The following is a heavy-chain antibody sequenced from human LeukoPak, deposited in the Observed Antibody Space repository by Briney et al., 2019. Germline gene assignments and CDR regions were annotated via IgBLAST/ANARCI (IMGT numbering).Heavy chain of an antibody. V-gene: IGHV4-4*07. D-gene: IGHD2-15*01. CDR2: IHTSGST. J-gene: IGHJ4*02. CDR1: GGSISSYY. CDR3: ARDYCSGGSCYVGY. Sequence: SETLSLTCTVSGGSISSYYWSWIRQPAGKGLEWIGRIHTSGSTNYNPSLKSRVTMSVDTSKNQFSLKLSSVTAADTAVYYCARDYCSGGSCYVGYWGQGTLVTVSS.